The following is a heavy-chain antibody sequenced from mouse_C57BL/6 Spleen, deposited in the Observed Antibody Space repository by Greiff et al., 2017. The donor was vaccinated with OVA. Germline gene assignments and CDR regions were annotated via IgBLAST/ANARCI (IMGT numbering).Heavy chain of an antibody. CDR3: ARGKTGTGYFDY. CDR1: GYTFTSYG. V-gene: IGHV1-81*01. Sequence: VKLVESGAELARPGASVKLSCKASGYTFTSYGISWVKQRTGQGLEWIGEIYPRSGNTYYNEKFKGKATLTADKSSSTAYMELRSLTSEDSAVYFCARGKTGTGYFDYWGQGTTLTVSS. J-gene: IGHJ2*01. D-gene: IGHD4-1*01. CDR2: IYPRSGNT.